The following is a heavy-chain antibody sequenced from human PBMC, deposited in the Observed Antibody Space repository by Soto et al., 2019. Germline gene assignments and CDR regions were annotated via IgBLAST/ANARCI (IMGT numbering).Heavy chain of an antibody. CDR2: IWYDGSNK. Sequence: PGGSLRLSCAASGFTFSSYVMHWVRQAPGKGLEWVAVIWYDGSNKYYADSVKGRFTISRDNSKNTLYLQMNSLRAEDTAVYYCARGFTHSGYYYDSSGYLVWGQGPMVTVSS. V-gene: IGHV3-33*01. CDR1: GFTFSSYV. J-gene: IGHJ4*02. D-gene: IGHD3-22*01. CDR3: ARGFTHSGYYYDSSGYLV.